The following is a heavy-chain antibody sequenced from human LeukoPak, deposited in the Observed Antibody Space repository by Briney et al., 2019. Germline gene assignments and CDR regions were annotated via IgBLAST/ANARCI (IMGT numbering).Heavy chain of an antibody. Sequence: GGSLRLSCAASGFSFSAYWMTWVRQAPGTGLEWVANINPAGTETYYVDPVKGRFTISRDNAKNLLYLQMNSLRAEDTAVYYCASFGYVAAVGLWGQGRRATVSS. CDR3: ASFGYVAAVGL. D-gene: IGHD2-15*01. CDR1: GFSFSAYW. CDR2: INPAGTET. V-gene: IGHV3-7*01. J-gene: IGHJ4*02.